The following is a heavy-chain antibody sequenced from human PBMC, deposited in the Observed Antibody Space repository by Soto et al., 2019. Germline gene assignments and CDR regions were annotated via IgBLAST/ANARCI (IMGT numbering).Heavy chain of an antibody. D-gene: IGHD6-13*01. CDR2: TYYRSKWYN. CDR3: ARESVWQQQAYYFHY. V-gene: IGHV6-1*01. J-gene: IGHJ4*02. CDR1: QDRVCDRTTH. Sequence: SVTGPMYQDRVCDRTTHSNAVSCLTTRGLEWPGRTYYRSKWYNDYAVSVKSRITFNPDTSKNQFSLHLNSVTPEDTAVYFCARESVWQQQAYYFHYWGQGTLVTVSS.